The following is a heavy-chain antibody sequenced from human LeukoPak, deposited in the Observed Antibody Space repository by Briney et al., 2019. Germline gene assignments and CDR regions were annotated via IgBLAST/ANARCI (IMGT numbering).Heavy chain of an antibody. V-gene: IGHV4-61*02. CDR1: GGSISSGGYS. Sequence: SQTLSLTCAVSGGSISSGGYSWSWIRQPAGKGLEWIGRIYTSGSTNYNPSLKSRVTMSVDTSKNQFSLKLSSVTAVDTAVYYCARLAPGWGDYRVGAFDIWGQGTMVTVSS. D-gene: IGHD4-17*01. CDR2: IYTSGST. CDR3: ARLAPGWGDYRVGAFDI. J-gene: IGHJ3*02.